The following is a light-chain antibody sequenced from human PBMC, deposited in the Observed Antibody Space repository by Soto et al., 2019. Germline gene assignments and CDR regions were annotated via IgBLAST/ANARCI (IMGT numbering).Light chain of an antibody. CDR2: FGS. Sequence: EIVMTQSPLTLPVTPGEPASISCRSSQSLLYNNTYNYLDWYVQKPGQSPQLLIYFGSNRAPGVPDRVSGSGSGTDFTLKINRVKAQDVGTYYCMQALQSLTFGQGTRLEIK. V-gene: IGKV2-28*01. J-gene: IGKJ5*01. CDR1: QSLLYNNTYNY. CDR3: MQALQSLT.